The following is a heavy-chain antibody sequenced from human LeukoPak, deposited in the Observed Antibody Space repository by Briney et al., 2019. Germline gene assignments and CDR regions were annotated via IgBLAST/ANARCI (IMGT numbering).Heavy chain of an antibody. CDR3: AKWSGFGDD. Sequence: GGSLRLSCAASGFTFSSNSMTWVRQTPGKGLEWVSGISGSGDSTYYADSVKGRFTISRDNSRNTLYLQMSSLRAEDTAVYYCAKWSGFGDDWGQGTLVTLSS. CDR2: ISGSGDST. D-gene: IGHD3-10*01. V-gene: IGHV3-23*01. CDR1: GFTFSSNS. J-gene: IGHJ4*02.